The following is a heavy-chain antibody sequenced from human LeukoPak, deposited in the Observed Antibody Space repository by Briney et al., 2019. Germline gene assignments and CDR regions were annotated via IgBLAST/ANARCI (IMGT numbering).Heavy chain of an antibody. D-gene: IGHD2-15*01. CDR3: AREGRYCSGGSCLISDAFDI. V-gene: IGHV4-59*12. J-gene: IGHJ3*02. CDR2: IYYTGST. CDR1: GGSISGYY. Sequence: SETLSLTCSVSGGSISGYYWNWIRQPPGKRLEWIGFIYYTGSTNYNPSLKSRVTISVDTSKNQFSLKLTSVTAADTAVYYCAREGRYCSGGSCLISDAFDIWGQGTMVTVSS.